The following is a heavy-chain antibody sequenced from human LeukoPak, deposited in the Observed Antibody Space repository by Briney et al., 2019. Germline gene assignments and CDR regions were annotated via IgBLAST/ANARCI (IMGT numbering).Heavy chain of an antibody. Sequence: GGSLRLSCAASGFTFSSYAMHWVRQAPGRGLEGVAVISYDGSNKYYADSVKGRFTISRDNSKNTLYLQMNSLRAEDTAVYYCARDTAYYYDSSGYNFDYWGQGTLVTVSS. V-gene: IGHV3-30*01. CDR1: GFTFSSYA. D-gene: IGHD3-22*01. J-gene: IGHJ4*02. CDR2: ISYDGSNK. CDR3: ARDTAYYYDSSGYNFDY.